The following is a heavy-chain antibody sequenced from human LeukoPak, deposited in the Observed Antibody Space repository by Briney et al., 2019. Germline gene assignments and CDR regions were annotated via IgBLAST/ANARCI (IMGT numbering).Heavy chain of an antibody. D-gene: IGHD6-13*01. CDR2: MNPNSGNT. Sequence: VSVKVSCKASGYTFTSYDINWVRQATGQGLEWMGWMNPNSGNTGYAQKFQGRVTTTRNTSISTAYMELSSLRSEDTAVYYCATGGAAAGLHYWGQGTLVTVSS. V-gene: IGHV1-8*01. CDR3: ATGGAAAGLHY. J-gene: IGHJ4*02. CDR1: GYTFTSYD.